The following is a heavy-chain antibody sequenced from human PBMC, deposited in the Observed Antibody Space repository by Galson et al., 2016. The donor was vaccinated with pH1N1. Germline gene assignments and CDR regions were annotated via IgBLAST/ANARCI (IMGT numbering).Heavy chain of an antibody. D-gene: IGHD1-14*01. V-gene: IGHV3-7*01. CDR1: GFTFSRYW. J-gene: IGHJ5*02. CDR3: ARLSRPGVGSDR. Sequence: SLRLSCAASGFTFSRYWMTWVRQAPGKGLEWVANIKQDGSEKYYVDSLKGRFTVSRDNAKNSLFLDMNSLRVDDTAIYWCARLSRPGVGSDRWGQGILGAVSS. CDR2: IKQDGSEK.